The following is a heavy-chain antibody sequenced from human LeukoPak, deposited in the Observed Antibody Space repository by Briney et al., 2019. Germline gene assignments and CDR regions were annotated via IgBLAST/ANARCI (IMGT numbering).Heavy chain of an antibody. V-gene: IGHV3-30-3*01. CDR3: ARGSLVGY. Sequence: GGSLRLSCAASGFTFSNAWMSWVRQAPGKGLEWVAVISYDGSNKYYADSVKGRFTISRDNSKNTLYLQMNSLRAEDTAVYYCARGSLVGYWGQGTLVTVSS. CDR2: ISYDGSNK. J-gene: IGHJ4*02. CDR1: GFTFSNAW.